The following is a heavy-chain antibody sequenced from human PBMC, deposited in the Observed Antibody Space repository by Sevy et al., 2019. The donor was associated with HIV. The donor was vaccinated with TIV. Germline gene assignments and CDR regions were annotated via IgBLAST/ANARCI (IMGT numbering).Heavy chain of an antibody. CDR3: VRHCSSTSCSHAFDI. D-gene: IGHD2-2*01. V-gene: IGHV4-34*01. CDR2: INHSGST. J-gene: IGHJ3*02. CDR1: GGSFSGYY. Sequence: SETLSLTCAVYGGSFSGYYWSWIRQPPGKGLEWIGEINHSGSTNYNPSLKSRVTISGDTSKNQLSLKLRSVTAADTAVYYCVRHCSSTSCSHAFDIWGQGTMVTVSS.